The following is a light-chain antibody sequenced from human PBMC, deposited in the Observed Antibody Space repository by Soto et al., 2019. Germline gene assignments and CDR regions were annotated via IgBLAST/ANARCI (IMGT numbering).Light chain of an antibody. Sequence: QSALTQPASVSGSPGQSITISCTGTDSDVGGYNYVSWYQQHPGKAPKLIIYGVTNRPSGVSNRFSGSKSGNTASLTISGLQTEDEADYYCSSFTGGSTLVVFGGGTKLTVL. CDR1: DSDVGGYNY. V-gene: IGLV2-14*01. J-gene: IGLJ2*01. CDR2: GVT. CDR3: SSFTGGSTLVV.